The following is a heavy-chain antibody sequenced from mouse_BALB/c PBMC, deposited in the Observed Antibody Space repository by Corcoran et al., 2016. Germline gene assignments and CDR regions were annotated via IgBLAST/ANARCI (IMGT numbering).Heavy chain of an antibody. CDR3: ARREVRRVFAY. J-gene: IGHJ3*01. D-gene: IGHD2-14*01. CDR2: ILPGSGST. V-gene: IGHV1-9*01. CDR1: GYTFGRYW. Sequence: QVQPQQSGAELMKPGASEKISCKATGYTFGRYWIEWVKQRPGHGLEGIGEILPGSGSTNYNEKFKGKATFTADPSSNTAYMQLSSLTSEDSAVYYCARREVRRVFAYWGQGTLVTVSA.